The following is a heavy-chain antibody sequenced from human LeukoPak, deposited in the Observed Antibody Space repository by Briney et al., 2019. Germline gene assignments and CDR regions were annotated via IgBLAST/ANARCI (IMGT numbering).Heavy chain of an antibody. D-gene: IGHD2-2*01. Sequence: GGSLRLSCAASGFTFSDYYMSWIRQAPGKGLVWVSYISSSGSTIYYADSVKGRFTISRDNAKNSLYLQMNSLRAEDTAVYYCARAPFCSSTSCPNVIDYWGQGTLVTVSS. CDR3: ARAPFCSSTSCPNVIDY. CDR1: GFTFSDYY. V-gene: IGHV3-11*01. J-gene: IGHJ4*02. CDR2: ISSSGSTI.